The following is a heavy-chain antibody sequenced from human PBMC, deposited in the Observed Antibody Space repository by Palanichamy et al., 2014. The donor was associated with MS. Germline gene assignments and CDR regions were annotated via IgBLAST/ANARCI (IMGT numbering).Heavy chain of an antibody. J-gene: IGHJ5*02. CDR1: GFTFSGYT. V-gene: IGHV3-21*01. CDR2: VISTSSYI. Sequence: EVQLVESGGGLVKPGGSLRLSCAASGFTFSGYTMNWVRQAPGKGLEWVSSVISTSSYIYYADAVKGRFTISRDNAKNSLYLQMNSLRAEDTAVYYCARGVGSSDVRSHWFDPWGQGTLVTVSS. CDR3: ARGVGSSDVRSHWFDP. D-gene: IGHD1-26*01.